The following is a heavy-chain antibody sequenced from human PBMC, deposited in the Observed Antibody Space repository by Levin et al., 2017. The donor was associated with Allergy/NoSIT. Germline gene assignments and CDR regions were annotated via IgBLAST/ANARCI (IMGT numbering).Heavy chain of an antibody. Sequence: GASVKVSCKASGASFSAYYIHWVRQAPGQGLEWIGWVNPNTADTYYAQSFQGRVTMTGDTSISTVYMELTSLTSDDTAIYFYAALLHGTFDYWGQGTLVTVSS. CDR3: AALLHGTFDY. CDR2: VNPNTADT. CDR1: GASFSAYY. V-gene: IGHV1-2*02. J-gene: IGHJ4*02. D-gene: IGHD1-1*01.